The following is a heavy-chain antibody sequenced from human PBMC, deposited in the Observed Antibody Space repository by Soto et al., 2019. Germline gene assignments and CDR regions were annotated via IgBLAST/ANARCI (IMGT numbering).Heavy chain of an antibody. D-gene: IGHD3-10*01. V-gene: IGHV4-4*02. J-gene: IGHJ4*02. Sequence: SETLSLTCGVSGDSTRIRYWWTWLRRPPGKGLEWVGYIYRSGSTYYNPSLKSPVSISLDKSKNQFSLNLTSVTAADTAVYYCARGKTNYFFDLWGQGHLVTVSS. CDR1: GDSTRIRYW. CDR2: IYRSGST. CDR3: ARGKTNYFFDL.